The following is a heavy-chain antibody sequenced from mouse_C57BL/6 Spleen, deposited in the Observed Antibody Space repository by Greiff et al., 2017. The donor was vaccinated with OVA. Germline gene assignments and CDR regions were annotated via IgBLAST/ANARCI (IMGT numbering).Heavy chain of an antibody. Sequence: QVQLQQPGAELVKPGASVKLSCKASGYTFTSYWMQWVKQRPGQGLEWIGEIDPSASFTNYNQKFKGKATLTVDTSASTAYMQLSSLTSEDSAGYYCARSGIGDSSAYWGQGTLVTVSA. J-gene: IGHJ3*01. D-gene: IGHD2-13*01. V-gene: IGHV1-50*01. CDR3: ARSGIGDSSAY. CDR2: IDPSASFT. CDR1: GYTFTSYW.